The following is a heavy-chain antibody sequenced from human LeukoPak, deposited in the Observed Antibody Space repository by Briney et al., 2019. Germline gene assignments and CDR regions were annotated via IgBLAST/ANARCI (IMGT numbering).Heavy chain of an antibody. V-gene: IGHV1-18*04. Sequence: GASVKVSCKASGYTFTSYGISWVRQAPGQGLEWMGWISAYNGNTNYAQKLQGRVTMTTDTSTSTAYMELRSLRSDDTAVYYCARDSLGYCSSTSCSTPHYWGQGTLVTVSS. J-gene: IGHJ4*02. CDR2: ISAYNGNT. D-gene: IGHD2-2*01. CDR1: GYTFTSYG. CDR3: ARDSLGYCSSTSCSTPHY.